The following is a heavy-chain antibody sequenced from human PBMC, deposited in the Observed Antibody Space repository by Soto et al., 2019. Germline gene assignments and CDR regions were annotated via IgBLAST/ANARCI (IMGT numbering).Heavy chain of an antibody. D-gene: IGHD5-12*01. J-gene: IGHJ4*02. CDR3: ARAKGGYDPNPYYFDY. Sequence: QVQLVQSGAEVKKPGSSVKVSCKVSGGTFSSYTISWVRQAPGQGLEWMGRIIPILGIANYAQKFQGRVTITADKSTSTAYMELSSLRSEDTAVYYCARAKGGYDPNPYYFDYWGQGTLVTVSS. CDR2: IIPILGIA. V-gene: IGHV1-69*02. CDR1: GGTFSSYT.